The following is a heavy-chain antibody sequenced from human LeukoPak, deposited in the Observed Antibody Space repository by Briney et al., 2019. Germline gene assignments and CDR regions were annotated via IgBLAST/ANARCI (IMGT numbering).Heavy chain of an antibody. D-gene: IGHD2-2*01. J-gene: IGHJ4*02. CDR1: GFIFSSYA. V-gene: IGHV3-23*01. CDR3: AKGYCTSTSCDRFDY. Sequence: GGSLRLSCAASGFIFSSYAMTWVLQAPGKGLEWVSTISGSGASTYYADSVKGRFTISRDNSKNTLYVQMNSLRAEDTAIYYCAKGYCTSTSCDRFDYWGQGTVATVSS. CDR2: ISGSGAST.